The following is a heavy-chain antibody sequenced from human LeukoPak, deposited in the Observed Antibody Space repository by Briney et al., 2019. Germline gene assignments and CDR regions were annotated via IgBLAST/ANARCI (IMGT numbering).Heavy chain of an antibody. CDR3: ARRGSGTYNFDS. J-gene: IGHJ4*02. CDR2: IWSDASEK. Sequence: GRSLRLSCAASGFTFSTYGMHWVRQAPGRGLEWVATIWSDASEKYYGDSVKGRFTISRDNSNNTVSLQMNSLRAEDTAVYYCARRGSGTYNFDSWGQGTLVTVSS. V-gene: IGHV3-33*03. CDR1: GFTFSTYG. D-gene: IGHD1-26*01.